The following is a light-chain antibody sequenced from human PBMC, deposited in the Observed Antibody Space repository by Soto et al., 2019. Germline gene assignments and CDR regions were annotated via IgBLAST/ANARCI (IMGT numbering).Light chain of an antibody. CDR2: EVS. CDR1: SSEVGGYNY. V-gene: IGLV2-8*01. CDR3: SSYAGSNNFEV. J-gene: IGLJ1*01. Sequence: QFVLTRTPSASGSPGQSVTISCTGTSSEVGGYNYVSWYQQHPGRAPKLMIYEVSKRPSGVPDRFSGSKSGNTASLTVSGLQAEDEADYYCSSYAGSNNFEVFGTGTKVNVL.